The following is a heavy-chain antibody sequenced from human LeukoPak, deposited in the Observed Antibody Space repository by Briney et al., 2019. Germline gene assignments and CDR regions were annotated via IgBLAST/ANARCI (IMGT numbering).Heavy chain of an antibody. CDR1: GFTFSSYA. Sequence: GGSLRLSCAASGFTFSSYAMSWVRQAPGKGLEWVSAISGSGGSTYYADSVKGRFTISRDNSKNTLYLQMNSLRAEDTAVYYCAKHGLIAVAGNDWFDPWGQGTLVTVSS. D-gene: IGHD6-19*01. CDR2: ISGSGGST. V-gene: IGHV3-23*01. J-gene: IGHJ5*02. CDR3: AKHGLIAVAGNDWFDP.